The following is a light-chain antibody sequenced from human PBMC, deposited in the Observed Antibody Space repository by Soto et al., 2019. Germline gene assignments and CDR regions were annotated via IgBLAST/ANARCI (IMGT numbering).Light chain of an antibody. J-gene: IGKJ1*01. CDR1: QGIGDD. CDR3: LQHNGYPRT. CDR2: AAS. V-gene: IGKV1-17*01. Sequence: IQMTQSPSSLSASVGDRVTITCRASQGIGDDLGWYQQKPGKAPKRLIYAASILQSGVPSRFSGSGSETEFTLTIRSLQPEDFATYSCLQHNGYPRTFGQGTKVEVK.